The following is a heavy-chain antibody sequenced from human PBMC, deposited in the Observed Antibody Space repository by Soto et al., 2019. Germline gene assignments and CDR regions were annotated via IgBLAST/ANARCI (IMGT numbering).Heavy chain of an antibody. CDR3: ARGPESGDF. D-gene: IGHD1-26*01. CDR2: ISYDGSEK. CDR1: GFTFSTFS. V-gene: IGHV3-30*04. Sequence: QVQLVESGGGVAQPGRSLRLSCATSGFTFSTFSMHWVRQAPGKGLEWVAHISYDGSEKDYADSVKGRFTISRDNSDSTLFLQMNSLTSEDTGVYYCARGPESGDFWGQGTLVTVPS. J-gene: IGHJ4*02.